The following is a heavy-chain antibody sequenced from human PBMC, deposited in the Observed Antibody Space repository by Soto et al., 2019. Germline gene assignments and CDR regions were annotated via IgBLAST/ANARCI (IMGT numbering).Heavy chain of an antibody. CDR3: ARDGGYSNYGYYYYYGMDV. D-gene: IGHD4-4*01. J-gene: IGHJ6*02. CDR2: IYSGGST. Sequence: GGSVRLSCAASGFTVSSNYMSWVRQAPGKGLEWVSVIYSGGSTYYADSVKGRFTISRDNSKNTLYLQMNSLRAEDTAVYYCARDGGYSNYGYYYYYGMDVWGPGTTVTV. CDR1: GFTVSSNY. V-gene: IGHV3-53*01.